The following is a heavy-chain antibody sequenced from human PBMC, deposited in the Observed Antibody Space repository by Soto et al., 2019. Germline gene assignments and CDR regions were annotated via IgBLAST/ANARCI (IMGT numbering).Heavy chain of an antibody. J-gene: IGHJ4*02. CDR3: ARVEYYGSGSYSY. D-gene: IGHD3-10*01. V-gene: IGHV1-18*01. Sequence: QVQLVQSGAEVRKPGASVKVSCKASGYTFSSYDISWVRQAPGQGLAWMGWLSAYNGNTKYAQKLQGRVTMTTDTSTSTAYMELRSLRFDDTAVYYCARVEYYGSGSYSYWGQGTLVTVSS. CDR2: LSAYNGNT. CDR1: GYTFSSYD.